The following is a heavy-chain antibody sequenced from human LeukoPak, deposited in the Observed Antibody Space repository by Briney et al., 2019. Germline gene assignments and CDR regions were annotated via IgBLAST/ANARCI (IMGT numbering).Heavy chain of an antibody. D-gene: IGHD6-19*01. CDR3: ARGGIAVAGRYYYYGMDV. Sequence: SQTLSLTCAISGDSVSSNSAAWNWIRQSPSRGLEWLGRTYYRSKWYNDYAVSVKSRITINPDTSKNQFSLQLSSVTPEDTAVYYCARGGIAVAGRYYYYGMDVWGQGTTVTVSS. V-gene: IGHV6-1*01. CDR1: GDSVSSNSAA. CDR2: TYYRSKWYN. J-gene: IGHJ6*02.